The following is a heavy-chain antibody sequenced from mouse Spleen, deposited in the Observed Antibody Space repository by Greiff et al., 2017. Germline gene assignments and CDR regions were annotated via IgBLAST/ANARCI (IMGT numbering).Heavy chain of an antibody. J-gene: IGHJ3*01. D-gene: IGHD3-1*01. CDR1: GYTFTSYW. CDR2: IFPGTGTT. Sequence: LVESGAELVKPGASVKLSCKTSGYTFTSYWIQWVKQRPGQGLGWIGEIFPGTGTTYYNEKFKGKATLTIDTSSSTAYMQLSSLTSEDSAVYFCARSGGAYWGQGTLVTVSA. CDR3: ARSGGAY. V-gene: IGHV1S132*01.